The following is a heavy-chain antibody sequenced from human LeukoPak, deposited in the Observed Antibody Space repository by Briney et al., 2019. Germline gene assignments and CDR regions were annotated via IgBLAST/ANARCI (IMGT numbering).Heavy chain of an antibody. CDR1: GGPFSGYF. D-gene: IGHD1-26*01. Sequence: SETLSLTCAVYGGPFSGYFWSWIRQPPGKGLEWIGEVNHSGSTSYNPSLKSRVTISVDTSKNQFSLKLSSVTAADTAVYYCARHSYGGSYRADYWGQGTLVTVSS. CDR3: ARHSYGGSYRADY. J-gene: IGHJ4*02. CDR2: VNHSGST. V-gene: IGHV4-34*01.